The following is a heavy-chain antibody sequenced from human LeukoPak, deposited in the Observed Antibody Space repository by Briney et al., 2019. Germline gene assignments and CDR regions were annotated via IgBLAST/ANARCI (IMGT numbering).Heavy chain of an antibody. CDR3: ARDLVRRGADNYYYYMDV. D-gene: IGHD3-10*01. CDR1: GYTFTSYG. J-gene: IGHJ6*03. CDR2: ISAYNGNT. V-gene: IGHV1-18*01. Sequence: ASVKVSCKASGYTFTSYGISWVRQAPGQGLGWMGWISAYNGNTNYAQKLQGRVTMTTDTSTSTAYMELRSLRSDDTAVYYCARDLVRRGADNYYYYMDVWGKGTTVTVSS.